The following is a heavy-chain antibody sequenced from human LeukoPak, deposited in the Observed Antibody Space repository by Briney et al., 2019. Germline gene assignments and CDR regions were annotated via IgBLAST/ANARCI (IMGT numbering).Heavy chain of an antibody. J-gene: IGHJ4*02. D-gene: IGHD6-19*01. CDR1: RFTLSNYW. Sequence: GGSLRLSCAASRFTLSNYWMSWVRQAPGKGLEWVANIKQDGSETYYVDSVKARFTISRDNAKNSLSLQMNSLRAEDTAVYYCARQRGSGCLDYWGQGTLVTVSS. V-gene: IGHV3-7*01. CDR3: ARQRGSGCLDY. CDR2: IKQDGSET.